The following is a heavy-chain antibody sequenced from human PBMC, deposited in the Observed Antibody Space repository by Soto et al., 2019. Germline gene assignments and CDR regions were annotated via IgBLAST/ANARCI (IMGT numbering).Heavy chain of an antibody. CDR1: GGSISSYY. D-gene: IGHD6-19*01. CDR3: AGGYSSVAFDV. V-gene: IGHV4-59*01. Sequence: SETLSLTCTVSGGSISSYYWSWIRQPPRKGLEWIGYFYYGGSTNYNPSLKSRVTISIDTSKNQFSLKLFSVTAADTAVYYCAGGYSSVAFDVWGQGTMVTVSS. J-gene: IGHJ3*01. CDR2: FYYGGST.